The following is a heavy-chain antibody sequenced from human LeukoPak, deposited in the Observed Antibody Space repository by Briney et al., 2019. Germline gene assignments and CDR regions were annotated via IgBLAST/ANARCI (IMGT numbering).Heavy chain of an antibody. D-gene: IGHD5-18*01. V-gene: IGHV1-2*02. J-gene: IGHJ1*01. CDR1: GYTFTGYY. CDR3: ARTRGYSYGPEYFQH. CDR2: INPNSGGT. Sequence: ASVKVSCKASGYTFTGYYMHWVRPVPGQGLEWMGWINPNSGGTNYAQKFQGRVTMTRDTSISTAYMELSRLRSDDTAVYYCARTRGYSYGPEYFQHWGQGTLVTVSS.